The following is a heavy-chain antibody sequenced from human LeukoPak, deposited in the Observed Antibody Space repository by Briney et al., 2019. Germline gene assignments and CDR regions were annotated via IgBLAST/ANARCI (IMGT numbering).Heavy chain of an antibody. CDR3: AKDYCTNGVCYEDAFDI. CDR1: GFTFSSYA. D-gene: IGHD2-8*01. J-gene: IGHJ3*02. V-gene: IGHV3-30-3*01. CDR2: ISYDGSNK. Sequence: GGSLRLSCAASGFTFSSYAMHWVRQAPGKGLEWVAVISYDGSNKYYADSVKGRFTISRDNSKNTLYLQMNSLRAEDTAVYYCAKDYCTNGVCYEDAFDIWGQGIMVTVSS.